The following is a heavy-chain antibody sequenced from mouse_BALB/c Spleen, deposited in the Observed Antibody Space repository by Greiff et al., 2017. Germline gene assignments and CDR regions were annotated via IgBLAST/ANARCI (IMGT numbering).Heavy chain of an antibody. Sequence: EVHLVESGGDLVKPGGSLKLSCAASGFTFSSYGMSWVRQTPDKRLEWVATISSGGSYTYYPDSVKGRFTISRDNAKNTLYLQMSSLKSEDTAMYYCARHVGSSYYAMDYWGQGTSVTVSS. CDR2: ISSGGSYT. J-gene: IGHJ4*01. D-gene: IGHD1-1*01. CDR3: ARHVGSSYYAMDY. V-gene: IGHV5-6*01. CDR1: GFTFSSYG.